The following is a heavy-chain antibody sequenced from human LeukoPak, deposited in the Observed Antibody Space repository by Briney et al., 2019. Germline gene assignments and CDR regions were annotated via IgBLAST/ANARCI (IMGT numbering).Heavy chain of an antibody. CDR2: IIPIFGTA. V-gene: IGHV1-69*13. CDR1: GYTFTSYG. D-gene: IGHD3-22*01. Sequence: SVKVSCKASGYTFTSYGISWVRQAPGQGLEWMGGIIPIFGTANYAQKFQGRVTITADESTSTAYMELSSLRSEDTAVYYCARPRYYYDSSGYADAFDIWGQGTMVTVSS. J-gene: IGHJ3*02. CDR3: ARPRYYYDSSGYADAFDI.